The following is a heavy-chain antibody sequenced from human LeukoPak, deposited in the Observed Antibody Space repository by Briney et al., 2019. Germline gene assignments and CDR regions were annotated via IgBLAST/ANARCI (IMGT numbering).Heavy chain of an antibody. CDR1: GGTFSGHA. Sequence: ASVTVSCKASGGTFSGHAIAWVRQAPGQGPEWMGGIIPISGSATYAQKFQGRVTISTDESKSTAFMELSSLTSDDTAVYYCARGPQYQLLKALEYYYMDVWGEGTTVTVSS. J-gene: IGHJ6*03. CDR2: IIPISGSA. V-gene: IGHV1-69*05. CDR3: ARGPQYQLLKALEYYYMDV. D-gene: IGHD2-2*01.